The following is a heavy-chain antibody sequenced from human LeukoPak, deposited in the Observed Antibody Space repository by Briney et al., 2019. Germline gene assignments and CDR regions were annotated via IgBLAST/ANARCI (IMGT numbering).Heavy chain of an antibody. CDR2: ISWNSGSI. J-gene: IGHJ6*03. Sequence: PGRSLRLSCAASGFTFEDHAMHWVRQAPGKGLEWVSGISWNSGSIGYTDSVKGRFTISRGNAKNSLYLQMNSLRAEDTALYYCAKDWYSIQGYYYMDVWGKGTTVTVSS. V-gene: IGHV3-9*01. CDR1: GFTFEDHA. CDR3: AKDWYSIQGYYYMDV. D-gene: IGHD1-1*01.